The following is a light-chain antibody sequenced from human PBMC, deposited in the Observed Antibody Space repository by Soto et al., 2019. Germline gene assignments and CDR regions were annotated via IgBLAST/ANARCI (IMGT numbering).Light chain of an antibody. J-gene: IGLJ2*01. V-gene: IGLV2-14*01. CDR2: DVS. CDR3: SSYTSSSTLRV. Sequence: QSVLTQPASVPGSPGQSITISCTGTSSDVGGYNYVSWYQQHPGKAPKLMIYDVSNRPSGVSNRFSGSKSGNTASLTISGLQAEDEADYYCSSYTSSSTLRVFGGGTKLTVL. CDR1: SSDVGGYNY.